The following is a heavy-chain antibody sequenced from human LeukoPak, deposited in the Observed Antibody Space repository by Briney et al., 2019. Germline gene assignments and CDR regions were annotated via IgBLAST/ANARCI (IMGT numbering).Heavy chain of an antibody. Sequence: TSETLSLTCTVSGGSISSYYWSWIRQPPGKGLEWIGYIYSSGSTNYNPSLKSRVTLSVDTSKNQFSLKLSSVTAADTAVYYCAKHTENSSWFLYLSGMDVWGQGTTVSVSS. V-gene: IGHV4-59*08. D-gene: IGHD6-13*01. CDR2: IYSSGST. CDR1: GGSISSYY. CDR3: AKHTENSSWFLYLSGMDV. J-gene: IGHJ6*02.